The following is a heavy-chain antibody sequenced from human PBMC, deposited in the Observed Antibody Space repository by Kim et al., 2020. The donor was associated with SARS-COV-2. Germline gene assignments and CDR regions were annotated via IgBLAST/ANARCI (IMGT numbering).Heavy chain of an antibody. Sequence: ASVKVSCKASGYTFTSYAMSWVRQAPGQGLEWMGWINTNTGNPTYAQCFTGGFVFSLDSSISTAYLQISSLKAEDTAVYYCATAGRRYYFDYWGQGALVTVSS. CDR1: GYTFTSYA. CDR3: ATAGRRYYFDY. CDR2: INTNTGNP. J-gene: IGHJ4*02. V-gene: IGHV7-4-1*02.